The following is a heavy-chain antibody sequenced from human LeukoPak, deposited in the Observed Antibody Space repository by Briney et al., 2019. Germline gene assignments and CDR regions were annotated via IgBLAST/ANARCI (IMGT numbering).Heavy chain of an antibody. D-gene: IGHD5-24*01. CDR2: IYSGSRP. CDR1: GFTVSDNA. CDR3: AKGTGYNYNDFDY. Sequence: GGSLRLSCAASGFTVSDNAVNWVRQAPGKGLQWVSVIYSGSRPYYLDSVEGRFFISRDFAKNTLYLQMNSLRAEDTAVYYCAKGTGYNYNDFDYWGQGTLVTVSS. V-gene: IGHV3-66*01. J-gene: IGHJ4*02.